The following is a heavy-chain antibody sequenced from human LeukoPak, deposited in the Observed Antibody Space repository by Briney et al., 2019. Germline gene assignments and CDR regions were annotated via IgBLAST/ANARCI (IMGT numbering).Heavy chain of an antibody. Sequence: PSETLSLTCAVYGGSFSGYYWSWIRQPPGKGLEWIGEINHSGSTNHNPSLKSRVTISVDTSKNQFSLKLSSVTAADTAVYYCARYSGSLPSDYWGQGTLVTVSS. CDR3: ARYSGSLPSDY. CDR1: GGSFSGYY. V-gene: IGHV4-34*01. J-gene: IGHJ4*02. D-gene: IGHD1-26*01. CDR2: INHSGST.